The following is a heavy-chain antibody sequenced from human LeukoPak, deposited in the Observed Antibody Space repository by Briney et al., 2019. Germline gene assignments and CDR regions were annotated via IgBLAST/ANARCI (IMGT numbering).Heavy chain of an antibody. CDR3: ATAAAGTSLRDNWFDP. J-gene: IGHJ5*02. D-gene: IGHD6-13*01. Sequence: ASVKVSCKVSGYTLTELSMHWVRQAPGKGLEWMGGFDPEDGETIYAQKFQGRVTMTEDTSTDTAYMELSSLRSEDTAVYYCATAAAGTSLRDNWFDPWGQGTPVTVSS. CDR1: GYTLTELS. V-gene: IGHV1-24*01. CDR2: FDPEDGET.